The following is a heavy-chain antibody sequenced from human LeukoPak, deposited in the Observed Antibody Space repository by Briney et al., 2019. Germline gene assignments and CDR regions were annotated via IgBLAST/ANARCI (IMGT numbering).Heavy chain of an antibody. D-gene: IGHD5-24*01. V-gene: IGHV5-51*01. Sequence: GESLKISCKGSGYRFTSYWIGWVRPMPGKGLEWMGIIYPGDSDTRYSPSFQGQVTISADKSISTAYLQWSSLKASDTAMYYCARRKEMATIAAFDIWGQGTMVTVSS. J-gene: IGHJ3*02. CDR1: GYRFTSYW. CDR3: ARRKEMATIAAFDI. CDR2: IYPGDSDT.